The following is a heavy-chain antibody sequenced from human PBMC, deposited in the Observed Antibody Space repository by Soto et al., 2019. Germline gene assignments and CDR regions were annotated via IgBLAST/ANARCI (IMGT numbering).Heavy chain of an antibody. Sequence: WTWIRQHPGKGQEWIGYIYYSGSTYYNPSLKSRVTISVDTSKNQFSLKLSSVTAADTAVYYCARLAADGYSYYYGMDVWGQGTTVTVSS. V-gene: IGHV4-31*02. J-gene: IGHJ6*02. D-gene: IGHD2-15*01. CDR3: ARLAADGYSYYYGMDV. CDR2: IYYSGST.